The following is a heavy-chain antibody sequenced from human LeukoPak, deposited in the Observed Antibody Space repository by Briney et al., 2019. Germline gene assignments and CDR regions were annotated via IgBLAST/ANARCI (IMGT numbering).Heavy chain of an antibody. CDR2: ISAYNGNT. CDR3: ARDFGGAAPVEFDY. D-gene: IGHD6-6*01. CDR1: GYTFTSYG. V-gene: IGHV1-18*01. J-gene: IGHJ4*02. Sequence: GASVKVSCKASGYTFTSYGISWVRQAPGQGLEWMGWISAYNGNTNYAQKLQGRVTMTTDTSTSTAYMELRSLRSDDTAAYYCARDFGGAAPVEFDYWGQGTLVTVSS.